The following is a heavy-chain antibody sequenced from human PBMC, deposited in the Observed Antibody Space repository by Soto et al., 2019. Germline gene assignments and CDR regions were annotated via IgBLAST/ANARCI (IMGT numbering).Heavy chain of an antibody. CDR3: ARDDQSAAGPPLMDV. J-gene: IGHJ6*02. V-gene: IGHV3-33*01. D-gene: IGHD6-13*01. CDR2: IWYDGSNK. CDR1: GFTFSSYG. Sequence: QRLSCAASGFTFSSYGMHWVRQAPGKGLEWVAVIWYDGSNKYYADSVKGRFTISRDNSKNTLYLQMNSLRAEDTAVYYCARDDQSAAGPPLMDVWGQGTTVTVSS.